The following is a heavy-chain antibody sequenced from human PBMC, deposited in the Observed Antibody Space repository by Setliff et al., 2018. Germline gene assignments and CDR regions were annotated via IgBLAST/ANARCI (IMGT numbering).Heavy chain of an antibody. CDR1: NVSISDYY. V-gene: IGHV4-4*07. J-gene: IGHJ1*01. CDR3: ATVGGRSSDGDH. D-gene: IGHD3-3*01. CDR2: IYISGST. Sequence: SETLSLTCPVSNVSISDYYWTWIRQPAGKGLEWIGRIYISGSTDSNPSLQSRATMSIDASKNQFSLELRSVSAADTAVYYCATVGGRSSDGDHWGQGTLVTVSS.